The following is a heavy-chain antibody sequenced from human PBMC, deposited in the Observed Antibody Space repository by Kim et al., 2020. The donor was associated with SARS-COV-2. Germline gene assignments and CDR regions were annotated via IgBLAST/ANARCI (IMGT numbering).Heavy chain of an antibody. V-gene: IGHV1-69*13. J-gene: IGHJ1*01. Sequence: SVKVSCKASGGTFSSYAISWVRQAPGQGLEWMGGIIPIFGTANYAQKFQGRVTITADESTSTAYMELSSLRAEDTAVYYCARDPGSGPEYFQHWGQGTLVTVSS. CDR2: IIPIFGTA. D-gene: IGHD6-19*01. CDR1: GGTFSSYA. CDR3: ARDPGSGPEYFQH.